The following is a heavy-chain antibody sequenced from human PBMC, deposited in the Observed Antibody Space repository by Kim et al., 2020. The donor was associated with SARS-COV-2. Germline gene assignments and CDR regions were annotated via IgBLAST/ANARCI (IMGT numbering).Heavy chain of an antibody. Sequence: ASVKVSCKASGYTFTSYYMHWVRQAPGQGLEWMGIINPSGGSTSYAQKFQGRVTMTRDTSTSTVYMELSSLRSEDTAVYYCARDMGIVATIDYYYGMDVWGQGTTVTVSS. J-gene: IGHJ6*02. CDR2: INPSGGST. CDR3: ARDMGIVATIDYYYGMDV. V-gene: IGHV1-46*03. D-gene: IGHD5-12*01. CDR1: GYTFTSYY.